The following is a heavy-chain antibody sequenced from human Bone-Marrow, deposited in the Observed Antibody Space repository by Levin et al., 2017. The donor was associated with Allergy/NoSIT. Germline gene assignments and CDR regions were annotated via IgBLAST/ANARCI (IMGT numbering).Heavy chain of an antibody. J-gene: IGHJ4*02. CDR2: VDGSGDRT. V-gene: IGHV3-23*01. CDR3: VKVGWHSKLES. CDR1: GFTFSTNA. D-gene: IGHD5-24*01. Sequence: GGSLRLSCAASGFTFSTNAMNWVRRAPGGGLEWVSSVDGSGDRTQYADSVRGRFTISRDNSRNTLFLEIHSLRVEDTAVYHCVKVGWHSKLESWGQGTLVTVSS.